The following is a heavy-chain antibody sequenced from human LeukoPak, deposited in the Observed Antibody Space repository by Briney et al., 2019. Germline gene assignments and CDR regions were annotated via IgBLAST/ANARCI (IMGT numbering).Heavy chain of an antibody. J-gene: IGHJ5*02. V-gene: IGHV4-59*08. Sequence: SETLSLTCTVSGGSISSYYWSWIRQPPGKGLEWIGYIYYSGSTNYNPSLKSRVTISVDTSKNQFSLKLSSVTAADTAVYYCARHFGANVLRFLETPGWFDPWGQGTLVTASS. CDR3: ARHFGANVLRFLETPGWFDP. CDR2: IYYSGST. CDR1: GGSISSYY. D-gene: IGHD3-3*01.